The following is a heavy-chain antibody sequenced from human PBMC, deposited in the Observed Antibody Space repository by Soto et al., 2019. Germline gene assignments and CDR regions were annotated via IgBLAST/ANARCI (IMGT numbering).Heavy chain of an antibody. Sequence: GGSLRLSCAASGFTFSSYAMHWVRQAPGKGLVWVSRIKTDGSSTSYADSVKGRFTISRDNAKNTLYLQMNSLRAEDTAMYYCARDQDTFGQAVFDSPGQATRVTVSS. D-gene: IGHD3-16*01. V-gene: IGHV3-74*01. CDR2: IKTDGSST. CDR1: GFTFSSYA. J-gene: IGHJ4*02. CDR3: ARDQDTFGQAVFDS.